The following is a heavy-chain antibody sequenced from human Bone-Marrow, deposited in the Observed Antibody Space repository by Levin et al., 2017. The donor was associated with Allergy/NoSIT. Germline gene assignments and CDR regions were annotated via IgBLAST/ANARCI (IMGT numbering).Heavy chain of an antibody. D-gene: IGHD3-10*01. J-gene: IGHJ5*02. Sequence: GGSLRLSCAASGFTFSSYAMSWVRQAPGKGLEWVSTITDSDDITYYAESVRGRFSISRDNSKNVLFLQMNSVTAEDAAVYFCATDGPISFGLNWFDPWGQGTRVIVSS. CDR1: GFTFSSYA. V-gene: IGHV3-23*01. CDR2: ITDSDDIT. CDR3: ATDGPISFGLNWFDP.